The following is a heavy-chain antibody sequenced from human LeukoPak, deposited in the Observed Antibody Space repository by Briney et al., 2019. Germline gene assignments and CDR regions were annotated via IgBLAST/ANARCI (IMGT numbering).Heavy chain of an antibody. J-gene: IGHJ4*01. CDR1: GFTFGDTW. V-gene: IGHV3-7*03. D-gene: IGHD3/OR15-3a*01. Sequence: GGSLRLSCAASGFTFGDTWMNWVRQVPGQGLEWVANIKQDGSEKFYVASVKGRFTISRDNGKSSLYLQMNSLRAEDTALYYCATSYDMGWLIGYWGHGTLVTVSS. CDR2: IKQDGSEK. CDR3: ATSYDMGWLIGY.